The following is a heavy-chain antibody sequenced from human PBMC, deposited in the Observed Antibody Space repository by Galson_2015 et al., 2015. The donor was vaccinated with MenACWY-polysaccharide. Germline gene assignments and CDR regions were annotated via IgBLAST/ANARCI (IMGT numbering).Heavy chain of an antibody. Sequence: TLSLTCTVSGGSISSRNHFWSWIRQPAGKGLEWIGRVYDSGSADYNPSLKSPVAISIDTSRNPFSLQLFSVTAADTAMYYCARGARYNFGSGSYFDSWGQGALVTVSS. CDR2: VYDSGSA. D-gene: IGHD3-10*01. J-gene: IGHJ4*02. CDR1: GGSISSRNHF. CDR3: ARGARYNFGSGSYFDS. V-gene: IGHV4-61*02.